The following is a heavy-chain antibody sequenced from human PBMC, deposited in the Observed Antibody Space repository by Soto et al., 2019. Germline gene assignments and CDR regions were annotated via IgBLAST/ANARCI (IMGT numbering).Heavy chain of an antibody. J-gene: IGHJ4*02. D-gene: IGHD6-19*01. CDR1: GFTFSSYA. CDR2: ISYDGSNK. V-gene: IGHV3-30-3*01. CDR3: ARGLKQWLVPGAAD. Sequence: GGSLRLSCAASGFTFSSYAMHWVRQAPGKGLEWVAVISYDGSNKYYADSVKGRFTISRDNSKNTLYLQMNSLRAEDTAVYYCARGLKQWLVPGAADWGQGTLVTVSS.